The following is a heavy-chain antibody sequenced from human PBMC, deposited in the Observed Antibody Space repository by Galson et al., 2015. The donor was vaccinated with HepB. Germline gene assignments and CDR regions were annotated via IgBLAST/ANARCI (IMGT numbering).Heavy chain of an antibody. D-gene: IGHD3-22*01. Sequence: SVKVSCKASGGTFSNHAFSWVRQAPGQGLEWLGGIIPMFETGIYAQKFQDRITITADKSTSTVYMEVSSLRSGDTAVYYCARDRQHYYDTSGYSGTSDYWGQGTLVTVSS. V-gene: IGHV1-69*06. CDR2: IIPMFETG. CDR3: ARDRQHYYDTSGYSGTSDY. CDR1: GGTFSNHA. J-gene: IGHJ4*02.